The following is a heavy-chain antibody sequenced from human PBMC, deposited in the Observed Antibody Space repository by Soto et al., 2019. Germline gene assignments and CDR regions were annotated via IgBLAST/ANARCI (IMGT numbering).Heavy chain of an antibody. Sequence: GGSLRLSCAASGFTFSSYEMNWVRQAPGKGLEWVSYISSSGSPIYYADSVKGRFTISRDNAKNSLYLQMNSLRAEDTAVYYCARSWGVYCTSTSCYTPRLDPWGQGTLVTVSS. V-gene: IGHV3-48*03. CDR3: ARSWGVYCTSTSCYTPRLDP. CDR2: ISSSGSPI. J-gene: IGHJ5*02. D-gene: IGHD2-2*02. CDR1: GFTFSSYE.